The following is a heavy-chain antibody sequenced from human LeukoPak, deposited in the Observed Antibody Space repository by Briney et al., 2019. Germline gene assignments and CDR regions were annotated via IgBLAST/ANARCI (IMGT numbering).Heavy chain of an antibody. CDR2: IYYSGST. Sequence: SETLSLTCTVYGGSISSYYWSWIRQPPGKGLEWIGYIYYSGSTNYNPSLKSRVTISVDTSKNQFSLKLSAVTAADTAVYYCATSLRYLDWFGGMDVWGQGTTFTVSS. CDR1: GGSISSYY. J-gene: IGHJ6*02. CDR3: ATSLRYLDWFGGMDV. D-gene: IGHD3/OR15-3a*01. V-gene: IGHV4-59*08.